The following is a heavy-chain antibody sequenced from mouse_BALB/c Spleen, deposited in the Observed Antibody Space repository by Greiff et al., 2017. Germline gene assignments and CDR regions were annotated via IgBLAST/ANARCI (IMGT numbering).Heavy chain of an antibody. Sequence: VQLKQSGPGLVKPSQSLSLTCTVTGYSITSDYAWNWIRQFPGNKLEWMAYISYSGSTSYNPSLKSRISITRDTSKNQFFLQLNSVTTEDTATYYCARNYYGYDGYYAMDYWGQGTSVTVSS. CDR2: ISYSGST. D-gene: IGHD2-2*01. V-gene: IGHV3-2*02. CDR1: GYSITSDYA. CDR3: ARNYYGYDGYYAMDY. J-gene: IGHJ4*01.